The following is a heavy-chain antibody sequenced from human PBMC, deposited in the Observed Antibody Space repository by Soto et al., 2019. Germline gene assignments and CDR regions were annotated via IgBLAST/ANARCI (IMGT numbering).Heavy chain of an antibody. Sequence: PGGPLSHSCAAPGFTFSIYSMNWVRQATGKGLEWVSSISISSSYIYYADSVKGRFTISRDTAKNSLYLQMNSLRAEDTAEYYCARVCYDISGYYIFYYYYGMDVWGQGTTFTVSS. CDR2: ISISSSYI. D-gene: IGHD3-22*01. CDR3: ARVCYDISGYYIFYYYYGMDV. CDR1: GFTFSIYS. V-gene: IGHV3-21*01. J-gene: IGHJ6*02.